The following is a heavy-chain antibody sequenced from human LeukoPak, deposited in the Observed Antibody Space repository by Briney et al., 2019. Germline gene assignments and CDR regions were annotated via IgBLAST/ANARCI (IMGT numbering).Heavy chain of an antibody. CDR2: INQDASVR. V-gene: IGHV3-7*01. J-gene: IGHJ4*02. CDR1: GFSFSTYW. CDR3: ARDPGSSSFDL. Sequence: GGSLRLSCAASGFSFSTYWMSWARQTPEKGLEFVANINQDASVRNYMDSLKGRCTISRDNAKKSVYLEINSLRADDTAVYYCARDPGSSSFDLWGQGALVTVSS. D-gene: IGHD6-13*01.